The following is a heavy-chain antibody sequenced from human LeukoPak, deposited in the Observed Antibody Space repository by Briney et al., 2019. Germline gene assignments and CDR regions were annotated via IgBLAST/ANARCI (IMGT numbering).Heavy chain of an antibody. J-gene: IGHJ3*02. CDR1: GGSISSYY. Sequence: SETLSLTCTVSGGSISSYYWSWIRHPPGKGLEWIGNIYYSGSTNYNPSLKSRVTISVDTSKNQFSLRLSSVTAADTAVYYCARPYSSGWRGAFDIWGQGTMVTLSS. CDR3: ARPYSSGWRGAFDI. V-gene: IGHV4-59*01. D-gene: IGHD6-25*01. CDR2: IYYSGST.